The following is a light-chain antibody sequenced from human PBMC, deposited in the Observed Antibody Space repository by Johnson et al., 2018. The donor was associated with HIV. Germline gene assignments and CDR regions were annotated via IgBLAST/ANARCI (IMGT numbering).Light chain of an antibody. CDR3: GTWDSSLSAL. V-gene: IGLV1-51*01. J-gene: IGLJ1*01. CDR2: ENN. CDR1: SSNIGNTY. Sequence: QSVLTQPPSVSAAPGQKVTITCSGSSSNIGNTYVSWYQQLPGTAPKLLIYENNKRPSGIPDRFSGSKSGTSATLGITGLQTGDEADYYCGTWDSSLSALFGTGTKVTVL.